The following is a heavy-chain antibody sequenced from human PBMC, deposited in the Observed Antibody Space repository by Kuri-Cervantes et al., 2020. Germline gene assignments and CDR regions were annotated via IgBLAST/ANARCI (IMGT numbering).Heavy chain of an antibody. V-gene: IGHV4-31*03. CDR2: IYYTGST. J-gene: IGHJ5*02. D-gene: IGHD1-1*01. CDR3: ARETGWFDP. Sequence: SETLSLTCSVSGDSIRSGAYYWSWIRQHPGKGLEWLGYIYYTGSTHYSPSFKSRLIISIDTSKNQFSLKLSSVTVADTAVYYCARETGWFDPWGQGALVTVSS. CDR1: GDSIRSGAYY.